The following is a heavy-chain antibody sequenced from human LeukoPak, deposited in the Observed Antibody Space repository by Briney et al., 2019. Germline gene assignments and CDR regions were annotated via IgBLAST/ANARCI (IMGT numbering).Heavy chain of an antibody. CDR2: IYYSGST. CDR3: AAWGIAVAGTFDY. J-gene: IGHJ4*02. D-gene: IGHD6-19*01. CDR1: GGSISSSY. Sequence: SETLSLTCTVSGGSISSSYWSWIRQPPGKGLEWIGYIYYSGSTNYNPSFKSRVAISVDTSKNQFSLKLSSVTAADTAVYYCAAWGIAVAGTFDYWGQGTLVTVST. V-gene: IGHV4-59*08.